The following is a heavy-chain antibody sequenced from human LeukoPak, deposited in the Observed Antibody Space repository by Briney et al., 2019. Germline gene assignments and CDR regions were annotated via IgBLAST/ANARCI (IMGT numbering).Heavy chain of an antibody. D-gene: IGHD6-19*01. CDR3: ARPPGIAVAGGDY. V-gene: IGHV4-34*01. Sequence: SETLSLTCAVYGGSFSGYYWSWIRQPPGKGLEWIGEINHSGSTNYNPSLKSRVTISVDTSKNQFSLKLSSVTAADTAVYYCARPPGIAVAGGDYWGQGTLVTVSS. J-gene: IGHJ4*02. CDR2: INHSGST. CDR1: GGSFSGYY.